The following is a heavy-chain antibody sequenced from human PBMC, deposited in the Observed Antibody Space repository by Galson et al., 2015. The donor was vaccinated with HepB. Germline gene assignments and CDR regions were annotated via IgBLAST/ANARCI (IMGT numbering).Heavy chain of an antibody. Sequence: SVKVSCKASGYTLTGYYMHWVRQAPGQGLEWMGWINPNNGGTNYAQKFQGWVTMTRDTSISTAYMELSRLRSDDTAVYYCAVLSSIAAPAFDYWGQGTLVTVSS. V-gene: IGHV1-2*04. CDR1: GYTLTGYY. D-gene: IGHD6-6*01. CDR3: AVLSSIAAPAFDY. CDR2: INPNNGGT. J-gene: IGHJ4*02.